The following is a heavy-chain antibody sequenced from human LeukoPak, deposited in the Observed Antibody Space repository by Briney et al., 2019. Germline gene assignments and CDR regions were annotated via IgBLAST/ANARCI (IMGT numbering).Heavy chain of an antibody. J-gene: IGHJ4*02. CDR2: IYHSGTT. CDR1: GGSVSNYY. Sequence: SETLSLTCTVSGGSVSNYYWSWVRQPPGKGLEYIGYIYHSGTTNYNPSLKSRVTMSLDTSKNQFSQKLSSVTAADTALYYCATGSSYPPGELDYWGQGSLVTVSS. D-gene: IGHD1-1*01. V-gene: IGHV4-59*02. CDR3: ATGSSYPPGELDY.